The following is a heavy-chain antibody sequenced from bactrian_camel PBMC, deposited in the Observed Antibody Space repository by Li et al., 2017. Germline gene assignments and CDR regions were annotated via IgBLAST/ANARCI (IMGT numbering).Heavy chain of an antibody. CDR1: NSRYC. CDR2: ILSDGSA. J-gene: IGHJ4*01. Sequence: VQLVESGGGSVQAGGSLRLSCVASNSRYCVAWFRQGPKEEREWVARILSDGSAYYADSVKGRFTISQDNAKNTVYLQMNSLKPEDTAMYYCKLDDSVIGGCDFPVWGQGTQVTVS. CDR3: KLDDSVIGGCDFPV. V-gene: IGHV3S53*01.